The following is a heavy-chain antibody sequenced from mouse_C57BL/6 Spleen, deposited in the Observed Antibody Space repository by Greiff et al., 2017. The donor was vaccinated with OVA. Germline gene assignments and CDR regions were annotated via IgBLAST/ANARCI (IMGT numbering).Heavy chain of an antibody. J-gene: IGHJ3*01. CDR3: AGHEGNYGWFAY. V-gene: IGHV2-6-1*01. D-gene: IGHD2-1*01. CDR2: IWSDGST. Sequence: VKLVESGPGLVAPSQSLSITCTVSGFSLTSYGVHWVRQPPGKGLEWLVVIWSDGSTTYYSALKSRLSISKENSKSQVFLKMNSLQTDDTAMYYCAGHEGNYGWFAYWGQGTLVTVSA. CDR1: GFSLTSYG.